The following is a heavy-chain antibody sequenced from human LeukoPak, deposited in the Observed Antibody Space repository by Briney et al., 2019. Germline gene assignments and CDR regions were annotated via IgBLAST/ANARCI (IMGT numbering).Heavy chain of an antibody. CDR3: AKDHEGTEVATTYFDY. D-gene: IGHD5-12*01. CDR1: GFTFSSYA. CDR2: ISGSGGST. Sequence: PGGSLRLSCAASGFTFSSYAVSWVRQAPGKGLEWVSAISGSGGSTYYADSVKGRFTISRDNSKNTLYLQMNSLRAEDTAVYYCAKDHEGTEVATTYFDYWGQGTLVTVSS. V-gene: IGHV3-23*01. J-gene: IGHJ4*02.